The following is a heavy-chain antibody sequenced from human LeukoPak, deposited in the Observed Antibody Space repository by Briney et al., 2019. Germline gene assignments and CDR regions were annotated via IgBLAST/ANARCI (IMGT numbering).Heavy chain of an antibody. V-gene: IGHV1-18*01. CDR1: GYTFTSYG. J-gene: IGHJ4*02. CDR2: ISAYNGNT. Sequence: GASVKVSCKASGYTFTSYGISWVRQAPGQGLEWMGWISAYNGNTNYAQKLQGRVTMTTDTSTSTAYMELRSLRSDDTAVYYCARESQWAGSYGNVDYWGQGTLVTVSS. CDR3: ARESQWAGSYGNVDY. D-gene: IGHD3-10*01.